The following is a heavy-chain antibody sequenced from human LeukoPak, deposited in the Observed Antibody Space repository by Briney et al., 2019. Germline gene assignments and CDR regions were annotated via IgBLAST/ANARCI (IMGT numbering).Heavy chain of an antibody. CDR1: GYTFTSYG. CDR3: ARASSSWYFYYCGMDV. CDR2: ISAYNGNT. Sequence: ASVKVSCKASGYTFTSYGISCVRQAPGQGLEGMGWISAYNGNTNYAQKLQGRVTMTTDTSTSTAYMELRSLRSGDTAVYYCARASSSWYFYYCGMDVWGQGTTVTVSS. J-gene: IGHJ6*02. V-gene: IGHV1-18*01. D-gene: IGHD6-13*01.